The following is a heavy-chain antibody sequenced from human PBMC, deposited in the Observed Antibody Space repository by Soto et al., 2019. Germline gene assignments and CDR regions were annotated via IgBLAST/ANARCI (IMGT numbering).Heavy chain of an antibody. CDR1: GGSISSGGYY. J-gene: IGHJ5*02. CDR3: ARGAIWFGEFPRLNWFDP. Sequence: SETLSLTCTVSGGSISSGGYYWSWIRQHPGKGLEWIGYIYYSGSTYYNPSLKSRVTISVDTSKNQFSLKLSSVTAADTAVYYCARGAIWFGEFPRLNWFDPWGQGTLVTVSS. CDR2: IYYSGST. V-gene: IGHV4-31*03. D-gene: IGHD3-10*01.